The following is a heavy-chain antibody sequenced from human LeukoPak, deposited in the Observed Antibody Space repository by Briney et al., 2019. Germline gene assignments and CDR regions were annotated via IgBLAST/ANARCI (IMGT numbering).Heavy chain of an antibody. V-gene: IGHV3-23*01. CDR2: IGSSGDIT. Sequence: GGSLRLSCAASGFTFSSYAMSWVRQAPGMGLEWVSSIGSSGDITYYADSVKGRFTISRDNSKNTLYLQMNSLRAEDTAVYYCARDIDNGDYVVYWGQGTQVTVSS. J-gene: IGHJ4*02. CDR3: ARDIDNGDYVVY. CDR1: GFTFSSYA. D-gene: IGHD4-17*01.